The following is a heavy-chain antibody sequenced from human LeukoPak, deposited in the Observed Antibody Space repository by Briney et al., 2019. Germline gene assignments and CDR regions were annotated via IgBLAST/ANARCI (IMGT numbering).Heavy chain of an antibody. CDR1: GGTFTSYT. Sequence: SVKVSCKASGGTFTSYTISWVRQAPGQGLEWMGGIIPILGIANYAQKFQGRVTITADKSTSTAYMELSSLRSDDTAVYYCAREPRSGGYYGFDYWGQGTLVTVSS. D-gene: IGHD1-26*01. J-gene: IGHJ4*02. CDR3: AREPRSGGYYGFDY. CDR2: IIPILGIA. V-gene: IGHV1-69*04.